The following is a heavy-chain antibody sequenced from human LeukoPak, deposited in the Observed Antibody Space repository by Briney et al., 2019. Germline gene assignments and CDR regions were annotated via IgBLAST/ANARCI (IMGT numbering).Heavy chain of an antibody. CDR2: ISGSGGST. J-gene: IGHJ5*02. Sequence: GGSLRLSCAASGFTFSSYAMSWVRQAPGKGLEWVSAISGSGGSTYYADSVKGRFTISRDNSKNTLYLQMNSLRAEDTAVYYCTSDTYYYDSTGLGHWFDPWGQGTLVTVSS. V-gene: IGHV3-23*01. D-gene: IGHD3-22*01. CDR1: GFTFSSYA. CDR3: TSDTYYYDSTGLGHWFDP.